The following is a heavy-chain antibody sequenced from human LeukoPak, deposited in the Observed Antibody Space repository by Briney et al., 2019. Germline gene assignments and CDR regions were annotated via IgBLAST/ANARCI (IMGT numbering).Heavy chain of an antibody. CDR1: GFTFSGYW. D-gene: IGHD3-10*01. CDR3: ARGPWGSGSYTGDY. Sequence: GGSLRLSCAASGFTFSGYWMHWVRQVPGKGLVWVSRINSDGSSTIYADSVKGRFCISRDNVKNTLYMQMNSLTAEDTAVYYCARGPWGSGSYTGDYWGQGTLVTVSS. J-gene: IGHJ4*02. V-gene: IGHV3-74*01. CDR2: INSDGSST.